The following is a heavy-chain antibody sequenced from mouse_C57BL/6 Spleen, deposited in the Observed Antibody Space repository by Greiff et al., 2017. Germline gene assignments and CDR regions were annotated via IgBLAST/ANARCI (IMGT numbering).Heavy chain of an antibody. CDR1: GYAFSSYW. D-gene: IGHD1-1*01. J-gene: IGHJ4*01. CDR2: IYPGDGDT. V-gene: IGHV1-80*01. CDR3: AREGTTVVEGAMDY. Sequence: QVQLKESGAELVKPGASVKISCKASGYAFSSYWMNWVKQRPGKGLEWIGQIYPGDGDTNYNGKFKGKATLTADKSSSTAYMQLSSLTSEDSAVYFCAREGTTVVEGAMDYWGQGTSVTVSS.